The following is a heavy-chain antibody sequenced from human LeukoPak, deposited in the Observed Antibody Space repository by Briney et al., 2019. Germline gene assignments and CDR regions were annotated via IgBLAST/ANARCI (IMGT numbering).Heavy chain of an antibody. CDR3: ASWHHVDY. J-gene: IGHJ4*02. CDR2: ISDSGGST. CDR1: GFTFSSYA. Sequence: GGSLRLSCAASGFTFSSYAMSWVRQAPGKGLEWVSVISDSGGSTKYADSVKGRFTISRDNSKNTLYLQMNSLRAEDTALYYCASWHHVDYWGQGTLVTVSS. V-gene: IGHV3-23*01.